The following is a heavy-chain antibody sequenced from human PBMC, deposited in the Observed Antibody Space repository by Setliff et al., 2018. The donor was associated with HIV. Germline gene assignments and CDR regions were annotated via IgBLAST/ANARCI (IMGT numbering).Heavy chain of an antibody. Sequence: PGGSLRLSCAASGFIFDDYTMHWVRQVPGRGLEWVSGISWKSDTVAYAGSVKGRFTISRDNVKKSLFLQMSGLRTEDTAFYFCAKDVGPLVGPSRSYFDSWGQGIPVTVSS. CDR2: ISWKSDTV. CDR1: GFIFDDYT. V-gene: IGHV3-9*01. D-gene: IGHD2-8*02. CDR3: AKDVGPLVGPSRSYFDS. J-gene: IGHJ4*02.